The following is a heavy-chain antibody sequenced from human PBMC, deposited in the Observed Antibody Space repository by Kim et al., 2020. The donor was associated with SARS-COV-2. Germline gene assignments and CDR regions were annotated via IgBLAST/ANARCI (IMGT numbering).Heavy chain of an antibody. D-gene: IGHD3-9*01. J-gene: IGHJ4*02. CDR2: IYYSGST. Sequence: SETLSLTCTVSGGSISSSSYYWGWIRQPPGKGLEWIGSIYYSGSTYYNPSLKSRVTISVDTSKNQFSLKLSSVTAADTAVYYCARGANTYYDILTGWNYWGQGTLVTVSS. V-gene: IGHV4-39*07. CDR3: ARGANTYYDILTGWNY. CDR1: GGSISSSSYY.